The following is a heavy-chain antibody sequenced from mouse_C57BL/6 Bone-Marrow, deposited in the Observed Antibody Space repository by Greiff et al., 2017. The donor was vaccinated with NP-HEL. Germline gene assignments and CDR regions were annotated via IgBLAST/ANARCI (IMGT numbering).Heavy chain of an antibody. D-gene: IGHD1-1*01. Sequence: QVQLQQPGAELVKPGASVKLSCKASGYTFTSYWMQWVKQRPGQGLEWIGEIDPSDSYTNYNQKFKGKATLTVDTSSSTAYMQLSSLTSEDSAVYYCARAGTTTVVDFDYWGQGTTLTVSS. J-gene: IGHJ2*01. V-gene: IGHV1-50*01. CDR1: GYTFTSYW. CDR3: ARAGTTTVVDFDY. CDR2: IDPSDSYT.